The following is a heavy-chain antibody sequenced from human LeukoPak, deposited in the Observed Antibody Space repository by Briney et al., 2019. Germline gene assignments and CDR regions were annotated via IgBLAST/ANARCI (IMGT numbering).Heavy chain of an antibody. CDR3: VLGDILTGYWAEYFPY. Sequence: ASVRVSCKTSGYTFTTYGLSWVRQARGQGLEWMGWISGHNGNTNYAHKFQGRVSMTTDTPTRTAYMELKSLRSDDTAVYYCVLGDILTGYWAEYFPYWGQGTLVTVSS. CDR2: ISGHNGNT. D-gene: IGHD3-9*01. J-gene: IGHJ4*02. V-gene: IGHV1-18*01. CDR1: GYTFTTYG.